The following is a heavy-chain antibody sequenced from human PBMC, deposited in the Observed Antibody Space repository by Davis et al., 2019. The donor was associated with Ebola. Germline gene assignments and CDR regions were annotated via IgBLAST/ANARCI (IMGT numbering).Heavy chain of an antibody. D-gene: IGHD4-23*01. CDR1: GFTFAIYW. CDR2: IRSKGFGETT. J-gene: IGHJ4*02. V-gene: IGHV3-49*04. CDR3: TRRGTVVTPDY. Sequence: GESLKISCAASGFTFAIYWMSWVRQAPGKGLEWVGFIRSKGFGETTEYGASVKGRFTISRDDSKSTAYLQMNSLKTEDTAVYYCTRRGTVVTPDYWGQGTLVTVSS.